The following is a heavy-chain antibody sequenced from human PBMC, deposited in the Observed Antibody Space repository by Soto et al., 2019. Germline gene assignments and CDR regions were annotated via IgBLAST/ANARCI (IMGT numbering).Heavy chain of an antibody. Sequence: PRGSVRLSCAASGLTFISDAKSWVRGAPGNGVGCGTAISGSGGSTYYADSVKGRFTISRDNSKNTLYLQMNSLRAEDTAVYYCARDRGVIAAALRVYYGMDVWGQGTTVTVSS. J-gene: IGHJ6*02. D-gene: IGHD6-13*01. CDR1: GLTFISDA. CDR2: ISGSGGST. V-gene: IGHV3-23*01. CDR3: ARDRGVIAAALRVYYGMDV.